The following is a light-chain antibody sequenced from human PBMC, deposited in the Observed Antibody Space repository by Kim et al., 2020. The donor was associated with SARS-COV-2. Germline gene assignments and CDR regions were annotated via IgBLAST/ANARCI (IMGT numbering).Light chain of an antibody. V-gene: IGKV3-15*01. CDR3: QHYVNWPLT. Sequence: EIVMTQSPATLSVSPGERATLSCRASRSVSSHLAWYQQKPGQGPRLLIYGASTRATGVPDRFSGSGSGTDFILTISSLHSEDFAVYYCQHYVNWPLTFGGGTKVDIK. CDR1: RSVSSH. CDR2: GAS. J-gene: IGKJ4*01.